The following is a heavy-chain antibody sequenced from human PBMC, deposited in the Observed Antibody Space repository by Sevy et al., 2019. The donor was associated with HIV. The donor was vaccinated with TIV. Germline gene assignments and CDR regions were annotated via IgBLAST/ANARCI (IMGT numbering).Heavy chain of an antibody. CDR3: GRDKWGYCTNGVCQKWFDY. Sequence: SETLSLTCTVSGGSVSSGSYYWSWIRQPPGKGLEWIGYIYYSGSTNYNPSLKSRVTISVDTSKNQFSLKLSSVTAADTAVYYCGRDKWGYCTNGVCQKWFDYWGQGTQVTVSS. D-gene: IGHD2-8*01. CDR2: IYYSGST. CDR1: GGSVSSGSYY. V-gene: IGHV4-61*01. J-gene: IGHJ4*02.